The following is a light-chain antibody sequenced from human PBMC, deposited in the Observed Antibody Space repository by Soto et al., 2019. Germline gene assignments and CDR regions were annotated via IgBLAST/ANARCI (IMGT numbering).Light chain of an antibody. Sequence: EIVLTQSPGTLSLSPGERATLSCRASQSVGNTYLAWYQQKPGQAPRLLIYGASSRATGIPDRFSGSGSGTDFTLTISRLEPEDFAVYYCQQYGSSPCTFGPGTTVNIK. J-gene: IGKJ3*01. V-gene: IGKV3-20*01. CDR2: GAS. CDR1: QSVGNTY. CDR3: QQYGSSPCT.